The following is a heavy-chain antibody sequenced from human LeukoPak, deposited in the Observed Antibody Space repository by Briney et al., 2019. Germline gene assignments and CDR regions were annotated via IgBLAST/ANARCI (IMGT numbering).Heavy chain of an antibody. V-gene: IGHV1-2*02. J-gene: IGHJ4*02. CDR2: ISPNSGGT. D-gene: IGHD2-2*02. Sequence: WASVKVSCKASGYTFTGYYIHWVRQAPGQGLEWMGWISPNSGGTDSAQRFRGRVTLARDTSISTASMELSSLRSDDTAVYYCARGSTTTTYYTSGFDYWGQGTLVTVSS. CDR1: GYTFTGYY. CDR3: ARGSTTTTYYTSGFDY.